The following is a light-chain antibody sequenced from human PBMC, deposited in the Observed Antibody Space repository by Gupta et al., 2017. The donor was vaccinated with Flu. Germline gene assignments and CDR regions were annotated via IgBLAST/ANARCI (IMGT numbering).Light chain of an antibody. CDR3: CSYAGNNNYV. Sequence: IYGTGTSSNVGSYKFVSWYLQHPGKAPKLMIYEVSKRPSGVSNRFSGSKSGNTASLTISGLQAEDEADYYCCSYAGNNNYVFGTGTKVSVL. V-gene: IGLV2-23*02. CDR1: SSNVGSYKF. J-gene: IGLJ1*01. CDR2: EVS.